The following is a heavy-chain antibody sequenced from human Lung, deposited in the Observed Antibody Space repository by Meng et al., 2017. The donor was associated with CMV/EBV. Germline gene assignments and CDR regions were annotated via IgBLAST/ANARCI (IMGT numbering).Heavy chain of an antibody. J-gene: IGHJ4*02. Sequence: QGAGPVRGKPSGTCAPSCAVFGGSMGSTNWWSWVRQPPGKGLEWIGEIYHSGSTNYNPSLKSRVSISVDKSKNQFSLKLSSVTAADTAVYYCARADKVRFDYWGQGTLVTVSS. CDR2: IYHSGST. CDR3: ARADKVRFDY. CDR1: GGSMGSTNW. V-gene: IGHV4-4*02.